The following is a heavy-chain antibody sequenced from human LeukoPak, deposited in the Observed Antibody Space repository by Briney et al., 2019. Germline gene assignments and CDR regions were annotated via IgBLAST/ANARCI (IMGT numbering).Heavy chain of an antibody. D-gene: IGHD6-13*01. V-gene: IGHV1-2*06. J-gene: IGHJ4*02. CDR3: ARESSAAGIDY. CDR2: INPNSGGT. CDR1: GYTFTGYY. Sequence: GASVKVSCKASGYTFTGYYMHWVRLAPGQGLEWMGRINPNSGGTNYAQKFQGRVTMTRDTSIGTAYMELSRLRSDDTAVYYCARESSAAGIDYWGQGTLVTVSS.